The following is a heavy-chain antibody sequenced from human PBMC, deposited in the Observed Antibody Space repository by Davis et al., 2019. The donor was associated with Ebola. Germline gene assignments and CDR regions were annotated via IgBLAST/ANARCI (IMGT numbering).Heavy chain of an antibody. J-gene: IGHJ4*02. CDR2: INAGNGNT. CDR3: ARVSSIAVAGLQSDY. Sequence: ASVKVSCKASGYTFTSYAMHWVRQAPGQRLEWMGWINAGNGNTKYSQKFQGRVTITRDTSASTAYMELSSLRSDDTAVYYCARVSSIAVAGLQSDYWGQGTLVTVSS. D-gene: IGHD6-19*01. V-gene: IGHV1-3*01. CDR1: GYTFTSYA.